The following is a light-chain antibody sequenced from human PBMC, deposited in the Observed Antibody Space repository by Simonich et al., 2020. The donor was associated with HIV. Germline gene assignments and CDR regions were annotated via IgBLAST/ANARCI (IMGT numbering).Light chain of an antibody. V-gene: IGLV2-14*01. Sequence: QYALTQPASVSGSPGQSITITCTGTSSDVGGYNYVSGYQQHPGQAPKLMIYDGSRLPSGVSNLFSGSKSGNMASLTISGLQAEDEADYYCSSYTSSTTWVIGGGTKLTVL. CDR2: DGS. J-gene: IGLJ3*02. CDR1: SSDVGGYNY. CDR3: SSYTSSTTWV.